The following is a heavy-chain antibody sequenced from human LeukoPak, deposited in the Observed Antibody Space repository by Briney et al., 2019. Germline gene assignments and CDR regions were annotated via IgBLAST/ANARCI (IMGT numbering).Heavy chain of an antibody. CDR2: ISNVGSTT. J-gene: IGHJ5*02. CDR1: GFTFSSFW. V-gene: IGHV3-74*01. Sequence: GGSLRLSCAASGFTFSSFWMHWVRQTPGKGLVWVSRISNVGSTTNYADSVKGRFTTSRDNAKNTLYLQMNSLRAEDTAVYYCARDYLGWFDPWGQGTLVTVSS. CDR3: ARDYLGWFDP.